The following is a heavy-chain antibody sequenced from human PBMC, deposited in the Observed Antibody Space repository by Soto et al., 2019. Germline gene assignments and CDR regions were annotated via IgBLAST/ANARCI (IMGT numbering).Heavy chain of an antibody. V-gene: IGHV1-18*01. D-gene: IGHD3-9*01. CDR3: ARAGYYDILTGYYYYYYGMDV. J-gene: IGHJ6*02. CDR2: ISAYNGNT. Sequence: ASVKVSCKASGYTLTSYGISWLRQAPGQGLEWMGWISAYNGNTNYAQKLQGRVTMTTDTSTSTAYMELRSLRSDDTAVYYCARAGYYDILTGYYYYYYGMDVWG. CDR1: GYTLTSYG.